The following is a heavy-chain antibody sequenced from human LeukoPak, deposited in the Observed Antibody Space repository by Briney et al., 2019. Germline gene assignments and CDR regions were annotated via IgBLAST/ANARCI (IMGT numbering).Heavy chain of an antibody. CDR1: GFTFSSYA. CDR2: ISGSGGTT. J-gene: IGHJ5*02. Sequence: GGSLRLSCAASGFTFSSYAMSWVRQAPGKGLEWVSGISGSGGTTYHADSVKGRFTISGDNSRNTLYLQMNSLRAEDTAVYYCAKGYCSSFTCYSRFDPWGQGTLVTVSS. CDR3: AKGYCSSFTCYSRFDP. V-gene: IGHV3-23*01. D-gene: IGHD2-2*01.